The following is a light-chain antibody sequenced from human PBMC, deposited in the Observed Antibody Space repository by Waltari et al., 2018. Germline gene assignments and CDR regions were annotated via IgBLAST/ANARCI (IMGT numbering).Light chain of an antibody. J-gene: IGLJ3*02. V-gene: IGLV4-69*01. Sequence: QVVLTQPPSVSASLGASVKLTCTLASGHNTYAIAWHQQQAEKGPQFLMKVKSDGSHTRGDGIPDLFSGSSSGAERYLTISNLQPEDEADYYCQTWATGIFWLFGGGTKLTVL. CDR1: SGHNTYA. CDR2: VKSDGSH. CDR3: QTWATGIFWL.